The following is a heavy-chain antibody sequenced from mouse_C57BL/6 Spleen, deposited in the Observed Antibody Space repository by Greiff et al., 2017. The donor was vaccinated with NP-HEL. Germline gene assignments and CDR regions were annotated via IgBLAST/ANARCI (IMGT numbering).Heavy chain of an antibody. D-gene: IGHD4-1*01. CDR3: ARGELTAAWCAY. J-gene: IGHJ3*01. CDR2: ISYDGSN. V-gene: IGHV3-6*01. Sequence: ESGPGLVKPSQSLSLTCSVTGYSITSGYYWNWIRQFPGNKLEWMGYISYDGSNNYNPSLKNRISITRDTSKNQFFLKLNSVTTEDTATYYCARGELTAAWCAYWGQGTLVTVSA. CDR1: GYSITSGYY.